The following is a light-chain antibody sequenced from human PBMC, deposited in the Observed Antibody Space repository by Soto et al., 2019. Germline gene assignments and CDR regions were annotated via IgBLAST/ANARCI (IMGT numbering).Light chain of an antibody. CDR1: QGISSY. Sequence: AIRMTQSPSSLSASTGDRVTITCRASQGISSYLAWYQQKPGKAPKLLIYAASTLQSGVPSRFSGSGSVTDFTLAISCLQSEDFATYYCQQYYSYPVAFGQGTKVEIK. CDR3: QQYYSYPVA. V-gene: IGKV1-8*01. J-gene: IGKJ1*01. CDR2: AAS.